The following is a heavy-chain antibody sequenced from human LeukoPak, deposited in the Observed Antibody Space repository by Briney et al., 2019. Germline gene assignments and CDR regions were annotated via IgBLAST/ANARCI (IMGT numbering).Heavy chain of an antibody. CDR3: ASVGGGSPY. CDR1: GYSISSGHF. Sequence: PSETLSLTCSVSGYSISSGHFWSWIRQPPGKGQEWIGSIYGSGTTYYDPPLRSRVSISADTSKNHFSLELSSVTAADTAVYYCASVGGGSPYWGQGTLVTVSS. J-gene: IGHJ4*02. D-gene: IGHD3-16*01. CDR2: IYGSGTT. V-gene: IGHV4-38-2*01.